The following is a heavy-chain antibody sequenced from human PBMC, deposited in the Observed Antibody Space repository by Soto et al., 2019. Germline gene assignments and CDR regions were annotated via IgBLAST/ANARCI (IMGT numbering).Heavy chain of an antibody. J-gene: IGHJ4*02. V-gene: IGHV3-30*03. D-gene: IGHD6-6*01. CDR2: ISYDGSNK. CDR3: ADAHDEYS. CDR1: GFTFSSYG. Sequence: QVQLVESGGGVVQPGRSLRLSCAASGFTFSSYGMHWVRQAPGKGLEWVAVISYDGSNKYYADSVKGRFTISRDNSKNTLYLQMNSLRAEDTAVYYCADAHDEYSWGQGTLVTVSS.